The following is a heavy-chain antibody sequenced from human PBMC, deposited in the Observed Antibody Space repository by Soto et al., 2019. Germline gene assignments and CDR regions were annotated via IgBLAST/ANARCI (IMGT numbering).Heavy chain of an antibody. D-gene: IGHD3-22*01. J-gene: IGHJ4*02. CDR3: ARDRAHFYGSSGRLDL. V-gene: IGHV4-30-4*01. CDR1: GDSMNNGDYF. CDR2: ISYSGST. Sequence: SETLSLTCSVSGDSMNNGDYFWTWIRQTPGKGLQWIGYISYSGSTFYSPSLKTRLAMSVDTSKNQFSVRLRSVTAADTAVYYCARDRAHFYGSSGRLDLGGQGMLVTVSS.